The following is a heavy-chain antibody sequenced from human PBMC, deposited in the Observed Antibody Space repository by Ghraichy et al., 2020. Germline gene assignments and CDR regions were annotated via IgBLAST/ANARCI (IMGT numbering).Heavy chain of an antibody. CDR2: IYYSGST. Sequence: SETLSLTCTVSGGSISSYYWSWIRQPPGKGLEWIGYIYYSGSTNYNPSLKSRVTISVDTSKNQFSLKLSSVTAADTAVHYCARHMGELRESIRAPKQGMIDAFDIWGQGTMVTVSS. CDR3: ARHMGELRESIRAPKQGMIDAFDI. J-gene: IGHJ3*02. CDR1: GGSISSYY. V-gene: IGHV4-59*08. D-gene: IGHD1-26*01.